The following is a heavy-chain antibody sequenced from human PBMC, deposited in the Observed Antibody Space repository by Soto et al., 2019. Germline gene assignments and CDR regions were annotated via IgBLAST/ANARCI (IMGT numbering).Heavy chain of an antibody. V-gene: IGHV5-10-1*04. CDR2: IDPSDSYT. CDR1: GYSFTNYW. J-gene: IGHJ4*02. Sequence: GESLKISCKGSGYSFTNYWISWVRQMPGKGPEWMGRIDPSDSYTNFSPSFQGQVTISADKSISTAYLQWSSLKASDTAMYYCARSALRTGATPFDYLGQGTLVTVSS. D-gene: IGHD1-26*01. CDR3: ARSALRTGATPFDY.